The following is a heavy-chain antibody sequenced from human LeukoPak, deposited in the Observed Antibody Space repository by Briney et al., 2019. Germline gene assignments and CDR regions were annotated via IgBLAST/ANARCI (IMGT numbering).Heavy chain of an antibody. CDR1: GYTFTSYG. J-gene: IGHJ6*02. V-gene: IGHV1-18*01. Sequence: EASVKVSCKASGYTFTSYGISWVRQAPGQGLEWMGWISAYNDNTNYAQKLQGRVTMTTDTSTSTAYMELRSLRSDDTVVYYCARDLDYYDTETEYYYYYGMDVWGQGTTVTVSS. D-gene: IGHD3-22*01. CDR2: ISAYNDNT. CDR3: ARDLDYYDTETEYYYYYGMDV.